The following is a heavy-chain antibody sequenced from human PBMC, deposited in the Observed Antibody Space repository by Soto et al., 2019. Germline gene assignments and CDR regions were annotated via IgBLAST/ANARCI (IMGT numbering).Heavy chain of an antibody. CDR3: ARGGYSYGSTHDTFDY. D-gene: IGHD5-18*01. J-gene: IGHJ4*02. CDR1: GGSISSGGYS. CDR2: IYHSGST. V-gene: IGHV4-30-2*01. Sequence: PSETLSLTCAVSGGSISSGGYSWSWIRQPPGKGLEWIGYIYHSGSTYYNPSLKSRVTISVDRSKNQFSLKLSSVTAADTAVYYCARGGYSYGSTHDTFDYWGQGTLVTVSS.